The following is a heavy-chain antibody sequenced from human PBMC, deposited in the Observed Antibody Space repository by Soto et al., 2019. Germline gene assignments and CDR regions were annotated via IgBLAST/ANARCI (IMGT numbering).Heavy chain of an antibody. D-gene: IGHD6-6*01. CDR2: IKEDGSDK. J-gene: IGHJ4*02. CDR3: ADPTSSSGF. CDR1: GRTFLNYG. Sequence: VGARRLSCAASGRTFLNYGMSWVRQAPGKGLEWVANIKEDGSDKYYVDSVKGRFTISRDNAQNSLYLQMNSLRAEDTAVYYCADPTSSSGFWGQGT. V-gene: IGHV3-7*01.